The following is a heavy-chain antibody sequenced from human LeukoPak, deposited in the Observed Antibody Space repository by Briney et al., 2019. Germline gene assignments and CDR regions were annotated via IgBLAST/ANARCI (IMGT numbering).Heavy chain of an antibody. CDR1: GYTFTSYD. CDR3: AREKGRGYSYGFYY. Sequence: ASVKVSCKASGYTFTSYDINWVRQATGQGLEWMGWMNPNSGNTAYAQKFQGRVTITRNTSISTAYMELSSLRSEDTAVYYCAREKGRGYSYGFYYWGQGTLVTVSS. V-gene: IGHV1-8*03. CDR2: MNPNSGNT. J-gene: IGHJ4*02. D-gene: IGHD5-18*01.